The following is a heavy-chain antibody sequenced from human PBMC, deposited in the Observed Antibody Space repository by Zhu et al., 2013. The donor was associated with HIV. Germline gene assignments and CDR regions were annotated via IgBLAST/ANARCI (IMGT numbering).Heavy chain of an antibody. Sequence: QVQLVQSGAEVKKPGSSVKVSCKASGGTFSSYAISWVRQAPGQGLEWMGGIIPIFGTANYAQKFQGRVTITADKSTSTAYMELSSLRSEDTAVYYCARDSRSGYCSSTSCYGGEYYYYGMDVWGQGTTVTVSS. D-gene: IGHD2-2*01. CDR2: IIPIFGTA. V-gene: IGHV1-69*06. CDR3: ARDSRSGYCSSTSCYGGEYYYYGMDV. J-gene: IGHJ6*02. CDR1: GGTFSSYA.